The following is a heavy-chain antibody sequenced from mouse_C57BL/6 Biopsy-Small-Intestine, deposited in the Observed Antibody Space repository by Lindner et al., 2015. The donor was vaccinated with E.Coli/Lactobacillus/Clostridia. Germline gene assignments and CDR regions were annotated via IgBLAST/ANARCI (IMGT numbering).Heavy chain of an antibody. Sequence: VQLQESGGGLVQPGESLKLSCESNEYEFPSHDMSWVRKTPEKRLELVAAINSDGGSTYYPDTMERRFIISRDNTKKTLYLQMSSLRSEDTALYYCARHETTIVTLRYWYFDVWGTGTTVTVSS. J-gene: IGHJ1*03. V-gene: IGHV5-2*01. D-gene: IGHD2-5*01. CDR2: INSDGGST. CDR1: EYEFPSHD. CDR3: ARHETTIVTLRYWYFDV.